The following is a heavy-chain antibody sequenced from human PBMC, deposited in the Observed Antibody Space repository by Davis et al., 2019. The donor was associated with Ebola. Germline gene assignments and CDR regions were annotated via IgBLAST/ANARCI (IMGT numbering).Heavy chain of an antibody. CDR2: FRGSDGNT. CDR3: ARPCKEYYYGMDV. CDR1: GFTFSTYV. Sequence: GESLKISCAASGFTFSTYVIFWFRQTPGKGLEWVSSFRGSDGNTYYADSVKGRFTISRDNSKNTVYLQMSSLRAEDTAVYYCARPCKEYYYGMDVWGQGTTVTVSS. V-gene: IGHV3-23*01. J-gene: IGHJ6*02. D-gene: IGHD2/OR15-2a*01.